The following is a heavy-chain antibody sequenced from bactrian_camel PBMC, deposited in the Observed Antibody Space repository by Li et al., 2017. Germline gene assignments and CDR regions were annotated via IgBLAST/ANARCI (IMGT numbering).Heavy chain of an antibody. CDR2: ISRSDGGDSE. CDR1: GYRYIRGC. Sequence: HVQLVESGGGSVQAGGSLRLSCAMSGYRYIRGCVGWFRQAPGKGREGVAVISRSDGGDSEYYADSVKGRFTISRDNAKNTLALQMDSLEPGDTARYYCAADRRRHGPPSLRPGDYSVWGQGTQVTVS. V-gene: IGHV3S1*01. J-gene: IGHJ4*01. CDR3: AADRRRHGPPSLRPGDYSV. D-gene: IGHD2*01.